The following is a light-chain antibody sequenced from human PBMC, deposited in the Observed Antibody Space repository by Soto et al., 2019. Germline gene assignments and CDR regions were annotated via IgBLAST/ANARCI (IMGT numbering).Light chain of an antibody. CDR3: QQYGSSGT. CDR2: GAS. V-gene: IGKV3-20*01. CDR1: QSVSNNY. Sequence: IVLTQSPGTLSLSPGERATLSCRASQSVSNNYLAWYQQKPGQAPRLLIYGASNRATGIPDRFSGSGSGTDFTLTISRLEPEDFAVDYCQQYGSSGTFGQGTKVDI. J-gene: IGKJ1*01.